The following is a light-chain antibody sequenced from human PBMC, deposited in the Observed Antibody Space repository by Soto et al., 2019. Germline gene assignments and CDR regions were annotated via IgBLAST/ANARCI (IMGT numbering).Light chain of an antibody. CDR1: QSVLSSPDNKNY. Sequence: DIVMTQSPDSLAVSLGERATINCKSSQSVLSSPDNKNYLSWYQQKQGQPPRLLIYWASTRESGVPDRFSGSGSGTDFTLTISSLQAEDVAIYYCHQSQSTPFSFGPGTRVDVK. V-gene: IGKV4-1*01. J-gene: IGKJ3*01. CDR2: WAS. CDR3: HQSQSTPFS.